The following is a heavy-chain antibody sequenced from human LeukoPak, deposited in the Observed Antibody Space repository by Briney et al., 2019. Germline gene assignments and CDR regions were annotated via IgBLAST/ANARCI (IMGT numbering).Heavy chain of an antibody. V-gene: IGHV3-7*01. Sequence: GGSLRLSCAASGFTFSSYWMSWVRQAPGKGLEWVANIKQDGSEKYYVDSVKGRFTISRDNAKNSLYLQMNSLRAEDTAVYYCARDFQADYDILTGLDAFDIWGQGTMVTVSS. CDR3: ARDFQADYDILTGLDAFDI. D-gene: IGHD3-9*01. CDR2: IKQDGSEK. CDR1: GFTFSSYW. J-gene: IGHJ3*02.